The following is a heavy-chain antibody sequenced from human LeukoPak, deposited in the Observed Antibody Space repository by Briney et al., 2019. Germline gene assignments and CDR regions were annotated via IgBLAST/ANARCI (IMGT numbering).Heavy chain of an antibody. V-gene: IGHV4-34*01. D-gene: IGHD2-2*01. CDR2: INHSGST. CDR3: ARGVVVGGYCSSTSCYYYYYGMDV. Sequence: PSETLSLTCAVYGGSFSGYYWSWICQPPGKGLEWIGEINHSGSTNYNPSLKSRVTISVDTSKNQFSLKLSSVTAADTAVYYCARGVVVGGYCSSTSCYYYYYGMDVWGQGTTVTVS. CDR1: GGSFSGYY. J-gene: IGHJ6*02.